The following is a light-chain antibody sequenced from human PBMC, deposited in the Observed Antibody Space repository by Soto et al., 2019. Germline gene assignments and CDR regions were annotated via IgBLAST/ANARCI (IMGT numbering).Light chain of an antibody. CDR3: QQRHMWPIT. V-gene: IGKV3-11*01. J-gene: IGKJ5*01. CDR1: QSVSSY. CDR2: DAY. Sequence: EIVLTRSPGTLSLSPGERATLSCRASQSVSSYLAWYQQKPGQAPRLLIYDAYNRATGIPPRFSGSGSGTDFTPTISSLEPEDSAVYYCQQRHMWPITFGQGTRLEIK.